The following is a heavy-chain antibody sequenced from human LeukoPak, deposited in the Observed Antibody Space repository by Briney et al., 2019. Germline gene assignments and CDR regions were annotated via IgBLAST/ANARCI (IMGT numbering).Heavy chain of an antibody. V-gene: IGHV3-53*01. Sequence: PGGSLRLSCAASGFTFSSSYMNWVRQAPGKGLEWVSLIYGGGSTYYADSVKGRFTISRDNSKNTLYLQMNSLRAEDTAAYYCAKGSYYDSSGSFYFDYWGQGTLVTVSS. CDR2: IYGGGST. CDR3: AKGSYYDSSGSFYFDY. CDR1: GFTFSSSY. D-gene: IGHD3-22*01. J-gene: IGHJ4*02.